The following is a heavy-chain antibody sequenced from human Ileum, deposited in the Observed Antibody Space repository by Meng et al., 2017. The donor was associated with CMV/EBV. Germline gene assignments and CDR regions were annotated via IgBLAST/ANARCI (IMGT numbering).Heavy chain of an antibody. CDR3: TRGDGAHTAKYDF. Sequence: QVQLVQSGSELKEPGASLKVSCKTSGYSFTSYGINWVREAPGQRLEWMGWIDTNTGNPAYAQDFTGRFVFSLDTSVSTAYLQISSLRAEDTAVYYCTRGDGAHTAKYDFWGRGTLVTVSS. V-gene: IGHV7-4-1*02. J-gene: IGHJ4*02. CDR2: IDTNTGNP. D-gene: IGHD5-18*01. CDR1: GYSFTSYG.